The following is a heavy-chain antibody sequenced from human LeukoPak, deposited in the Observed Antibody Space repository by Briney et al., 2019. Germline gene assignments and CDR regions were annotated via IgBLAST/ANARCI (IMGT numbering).Heavy chain of an antibody. Sequence: GGSLRLSCAASGFTFSSYWMSWVRQAPGKGLEWVANINQDGSEKYYVDSVKGRFTISRDNAKNTLYLQMNSLRAEDTAVYYCARGTWATLYYYYMDVWGKGTTVTVSS. D-gene: IGHD5-24*01. CDR3: ARGTWATLYYYYMDV. J-gene: IGHJ6*03. CDR2: INQDGSEK. CDR1: GFTFSSYW. V-gene: IGHV3-7*01.